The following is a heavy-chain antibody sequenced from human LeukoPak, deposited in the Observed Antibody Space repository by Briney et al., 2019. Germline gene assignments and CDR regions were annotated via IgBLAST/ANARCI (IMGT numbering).Heavy chain of an antibody. CDR3: TRLTAGHDY. Sequence: SETLSLTCAVSGVSFYESYWSCVRQTPGKGLEWIGEINHSGYTNDSPSLKSRVTLSIDTSRKQFSLNLRSVTVADTGIYYCTRLTAGHDYWGQGTLVTVSS. J-gene: IGHJ4*02. CDR1: GVSFYESY. V-gene: IGHV4-34*01. D-gene: IGHD2-21*02. CDR2: INHSGYT.